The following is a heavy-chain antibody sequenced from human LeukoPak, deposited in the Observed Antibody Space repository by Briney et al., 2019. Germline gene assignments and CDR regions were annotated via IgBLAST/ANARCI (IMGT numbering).Heavy chain of an antibody. Sequence: GGSLRLSCAASGFTFSSYVMSWVRQAPGKGLEWVAVIWYDGSNKYYADSVKGRFTISRDNSKNTLYLQMNSLRAEDTAVYYCARDDHYDSSGYYHVLDYWGQGTLVTVSS. J-gene: IGHJ4*02. CDR2: IWYDGSNK. CDR3: ARDDHYDSSGYYHVLDY. D-gene: IGHD3-22*01. CDR1: GFTFSSYV. V-gene: IGHV3-33*08.